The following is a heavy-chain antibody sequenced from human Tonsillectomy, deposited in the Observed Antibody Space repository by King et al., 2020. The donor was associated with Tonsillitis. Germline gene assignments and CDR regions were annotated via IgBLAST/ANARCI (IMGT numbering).Heavy chain of an antibody. Sequence: VQLVESGGGLVKPGGSLRLSCAASGFTFSDYYMSWIRQAPGKGLEWVSYISSSGSTIYYADSVKGRFTISRDNAKTSLYLQMNSRRAEDTAVYYCGGWAHYDFWSGYYFPYYYYYMDVWGKGTTVTVSS. J-gene: IGHJ6*03. V-gene: IGHV3-11*01. CDR1: GFTFSDYY. D-gene: IGHD3-3*01. CDR3: GGWAHYDFWSGYYFPYYYYYMDV. CDR2: ISSSGSTI.